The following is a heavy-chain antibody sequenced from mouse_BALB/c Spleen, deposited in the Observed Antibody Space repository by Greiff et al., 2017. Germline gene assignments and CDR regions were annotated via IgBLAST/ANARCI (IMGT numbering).Heavy chain of an antibody. J-gene: IGHJ3*01. CDR1: GFTFSSYG. Sequence: DVMLVESGGDLVTPGGSLTLSCAVSGFTFSSYGMSWVRQTPDKRLEWVATISSGGSYTYYPDSVKGRFTISRDTARNTLYLQMSSLKSEDTAMYYCAKHNSWFDYWGQGTLVTVSA. CDR3: AKHNSWFDY. CDR2: ISSGGSYT. D-gene: IGHD1-3*01. V-gene: IGHV5-6*02.